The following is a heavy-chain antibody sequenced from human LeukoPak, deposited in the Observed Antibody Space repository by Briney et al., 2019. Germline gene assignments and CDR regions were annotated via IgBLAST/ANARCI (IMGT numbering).Heavy chain of an antibody. CDR2: ISWNSGRI. Sequence: GEPLRLSCAASGFTFDDYGMHWIRQAPGKGLELVSGISWNSGRIGYADSVKGRFTISRDNAKNSLYLQMNSLRAEDMALYYCAKDTQSDYYDSSGYTDYWGQGTLFTVSS. CDR1: GFTFDDYG. D-gene: IGHD3-22*01. CDR3: AKDTQSDYYDSSGYTDY. V-gene: IGHV3-9*03. J-gene: IGHJ4*02.